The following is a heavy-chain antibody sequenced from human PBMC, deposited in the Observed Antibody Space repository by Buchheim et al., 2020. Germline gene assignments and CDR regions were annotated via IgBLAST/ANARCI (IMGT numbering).Heavy chain of an antibody. J-gene: IGHJ4*02. CDR3: ARGGGYSGYDSTEGPFDY. Sequence: QVQLVESGGGVVQPGRSLRLSCAASGFTFSSYAMHWVRQAPGKGLEWVAVISYDGSNKYYADSVKGRFTISRDNSKNTLYLQMNSLRAEDTAVYYCARGGGYSGYDSTEGPFDYWGQGTL. D-gene: IGHD5-12*01. V-gene: IGHV3-30-3*01. CDR1: GFTFSSYA. CDR2: ISYDGSNK.